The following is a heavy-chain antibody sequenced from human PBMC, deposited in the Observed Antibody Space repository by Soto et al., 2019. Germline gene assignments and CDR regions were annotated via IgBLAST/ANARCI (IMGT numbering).Heavy chain of an antibody. CDR2: IYYSGST. D-gene: IGHD6-13*01. J-gene: IGHJ5*01. V-gene: IGHV4-31*03. CDR3: SRRRRYSNRSLWLEP. CDR1: GGSISSGGYY. Sequence: SETLSLTCTVSGGSISSGGYYWSWIRQHPGKGLEWIGYIYYSGSTYYNPSLKSRVTISVDTSKNQFSLKLSSVTAAHTAVYYSSRRRRYSNRSLWLEPGGPGTLVDVSS.